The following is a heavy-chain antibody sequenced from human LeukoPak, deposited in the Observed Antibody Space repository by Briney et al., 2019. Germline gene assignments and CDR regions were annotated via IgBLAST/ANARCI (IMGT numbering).Heavy chain of an antibody. CDR1: GFTFGNSE. D-gene: IGHD2-21*01. J-gene: IGHJ4*02. Sequence: PGGSLRLSCAASGFTFGNSEMNWVRQAPGKGLEWISYISNGGSTIYYADSVKGRFTIARDNAKNSLSLQMNSLRVEDTAVYYCVRHDTGDAFDYWGQGALVTVSS. CDR3: VRHDTGDAFDY. V-gene: IGHV3-48*03. CDR2: ISNGGSTI.